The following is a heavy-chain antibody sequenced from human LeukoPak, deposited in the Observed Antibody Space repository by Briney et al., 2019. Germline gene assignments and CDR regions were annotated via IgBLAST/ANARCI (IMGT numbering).Heavy chain of an antibody. CDR2: IYHTGST. V-gene: IGHV4-30-2*01. CDR3: GRDALVGFLSYYYIDV. Sequence: SETLSLTCSVSGDSISSGGYSWNWIRQPPGKDLEWIGYIYHTGSTNYNPSLKSRVTMSVDRSKNQFALKLSPVTAADTAVYYCGRDALVGFLSYYYIDVWGKGITVTVSS. D-gene: IGHD3-10*01. CDR1: GDSISSGGYS. J-gene: IGHJ6*03.